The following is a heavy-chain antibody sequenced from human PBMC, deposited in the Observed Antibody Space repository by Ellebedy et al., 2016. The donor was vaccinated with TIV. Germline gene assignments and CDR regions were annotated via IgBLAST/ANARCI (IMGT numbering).Heavy chain of an antibody. Sequence: PGGSLRLSCAASGFTFSDYDMNWVRQAPGKGLELVSSISGRGNYIYYADSLKGRFTISRDNVKNSLYLQVNSLRAEDTAVYYCAREGRELESEDAFDIWGQGTLVTVSS. CDR2: ISGRGNYI. CDR1: GFTFSDYD. CDR3: AREGRELESEDAFDI. J-gene: IGHJ3*02. D-gene: IGHD1-1*01. V-gene: IGHV3-21*01.